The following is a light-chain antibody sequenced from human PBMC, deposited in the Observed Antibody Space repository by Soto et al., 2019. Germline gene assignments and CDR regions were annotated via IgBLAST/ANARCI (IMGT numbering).Light chain of an antibody. V-gene: IGKV3-20*01. J-gene: IGKJ1*01. CDR2: GAS. CDR3: QQYGSSPRT. Sequence: EIVLTQSPGILSLSPGERATLSCRASQSVSSSYLAWYQQKPGQAPRLVIYGASRRATGFPDRFSGSGSGTDFTHSISRLEPEEFAVYYCQQYGSSPRTFGQGTKVEIK. CDR1: QSVSSSY.